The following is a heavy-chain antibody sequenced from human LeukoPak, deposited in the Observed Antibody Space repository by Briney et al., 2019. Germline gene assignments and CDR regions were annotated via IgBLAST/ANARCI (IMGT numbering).Heavy chain of an antibody. CDR2: FDPEDGET. CDR3: ARGLYTMIRGVIIY. Sequence: ASVKVSCKVSGYTLTEVSIHWVRQAPGKGLEWMGGFDPEDGETIYAQTFQGRVTMTEDTYTDTAYMELSSLRSEDTDVYYCARGLYTMIRGVIIYWGQGTLVTVSS. J-gene: IGHJ4*02. V-gene: IGHV1-24*01. D-gene: IGHD3-10*01. CDR1: GYTLTEVS.